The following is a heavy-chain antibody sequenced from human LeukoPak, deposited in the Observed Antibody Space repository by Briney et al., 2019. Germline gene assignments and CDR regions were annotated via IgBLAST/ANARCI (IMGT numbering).Heavy chain of an antibody. D-gene: IGHD6-25*01. CDR3: ARGGASSEWFDP. Sequence: SETLSLTCTVSGDSISAYYCSWIRQTPGKGLEWIAFIHSSGTTNYNPSLKSRVSISVDTSNNQFSLSVNSVTAADTAVYYCARGGASSEWFDPWGQGTLVTVSS. CDR2: IHSSGTT. CDR1: GDSISAYY. J-gene: IGHJ5*02. V-gene: IGHV4-59*01.